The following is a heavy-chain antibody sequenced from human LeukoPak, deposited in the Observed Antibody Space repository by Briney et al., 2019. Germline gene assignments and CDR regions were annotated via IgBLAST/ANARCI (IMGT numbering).Heavy chain of an antibody. Sequence: GGSLRLYCAASGFTFSSYWMHWGRQAPGKGLVWVSRINSDGSSTTYADSVKGRFTISRDNAKNTLYLQMNSLRAEDTAVYYCVRGRTSFAPWGQGTLVTVSS. CDR3: VRGRTSFAP. D-gene: IGHD1-14*01. J-gene: IGHJ5*02. V-gene: IGHV3-74*01. CDR2: INSDGSST. CDR1: GFTFSSYW.